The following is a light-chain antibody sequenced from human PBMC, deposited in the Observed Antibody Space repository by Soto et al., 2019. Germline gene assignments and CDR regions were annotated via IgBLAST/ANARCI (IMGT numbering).Light chain of an antibody. Sequence: QSVLTQPPSASGTPGQRVTTSCSGRSSNVVNYPVNWYQQLPGTAPKLLIYSNNQRPSGVPDRFSGSKSGTSASLAISGLQSEYEADYYCAAWDDSLNGVVFGGGTKLTVL. CDR2: SNN. V-gene: IGLV1-44*01. J-gene: IGLJ2*01. CDR3: AAWDDSLNGVV. CDR1: SSNVVNYP.